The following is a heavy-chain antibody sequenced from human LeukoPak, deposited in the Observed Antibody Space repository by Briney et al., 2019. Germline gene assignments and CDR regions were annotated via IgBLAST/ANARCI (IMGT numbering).Heavy chain of an antibody. CDR3: ARGHSSSWYGVYYFDY. CDR1: GGSFSGYY. J-gene: IGHJ4*02. V-gene: IGHV4-34*01. CDR2: INHSGST. Sequence: PSETLSLTCAVYGGSFSGYYWSWIRQPPGKGLEWIGEINHSGSTNYNPSLKSRVTISVDTSKNQFSLKLSSVTAADTAVYYCARGHSSSWYGVYYFDYWGQGTLVTVSS. D-gene: IGHD6-13*01.